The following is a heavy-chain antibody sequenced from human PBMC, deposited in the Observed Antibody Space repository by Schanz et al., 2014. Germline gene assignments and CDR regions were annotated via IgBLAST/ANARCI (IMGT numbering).Heavy chain of an antibody. CDR3: AKQHIVRGVIYLNWFDS. V-gene: IGHV3-11*06. CDR1: GFSFSDYY. D-gene: IGHD3-10*01. CDR2: INTGSNYI. Sequence: QVQLVESGGGVVQPGGSLRLSCAASGFSFSDYYMSWIRQAPGKGLEWISFINTGSNYINYADSVKGRFTISRDNSKNTVHLQMNSLRAEDTAVYYCAKQHIVRGVIYLNWFDSWGQGTLVTVSS. J-gene: IGHJ5*01.